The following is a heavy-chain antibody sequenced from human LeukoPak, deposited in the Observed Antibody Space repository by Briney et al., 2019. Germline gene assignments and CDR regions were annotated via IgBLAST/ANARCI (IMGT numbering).Heavy chain of an antibody. CDR1: GGSFSGYY. CDR2: INHSGST. CDR3: ARGRVIYSGTAYYFDY. J-gene: IGHJ4*02. D-gene: IGHD1-7*01. Sequence: SETLSLTCAVYGGSFSGYYWSWIRQPPGKGLEWIGEINHSGSTNYNPSLKSRVTISVDTSKNQFSLKLSSVAAADTAVYYCARGRVIYSGTAYYFDYWGQGTLVTVSS. V-gene: IGHV4-34*01.